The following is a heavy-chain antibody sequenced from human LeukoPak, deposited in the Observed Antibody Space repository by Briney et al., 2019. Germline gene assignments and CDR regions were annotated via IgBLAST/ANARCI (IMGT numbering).Heavy chain of an antibody. V-gene: IGHV1-18*01. CDR3: ATDVRMIRSRPRGFDY. D-gene: IGHD1-26*01. J-gene: IGHJ4*02. CDR1: GYTFTSYG. Sequence: ASVKVSCKASGYTFTSYGISWVRQAPGQGLEWMGWISAYNGNTNYAQKLQGRVTMTTDTSTSTAYMELRSLRSDDTAVYYCATDVRMIRSRPRGFDYWGQGTLVTVSS. CDR2: ISAYNGNT.